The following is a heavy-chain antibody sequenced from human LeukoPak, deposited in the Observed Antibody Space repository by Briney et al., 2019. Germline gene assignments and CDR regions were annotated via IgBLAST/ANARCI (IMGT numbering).Heavy chain of an antibody. Sequence: GGALRLSCGACGFTFSCYGMHWVRQPPARGLDGVAGISYVGSNKYYADSVKGRFTISRDNSKNTVFLQMNSLRAEDTAVYYCAKGSNRGVATIDYWGQGTLVTVSS. CDR1: GFTFSCYG. CDR3: AKGSNRGVATIDY. J-gene: IGHJ4*02. CDR2: ISYVGSNK. V-gene: IGHV3-30*18. D-gene: IGHD5-12*01.